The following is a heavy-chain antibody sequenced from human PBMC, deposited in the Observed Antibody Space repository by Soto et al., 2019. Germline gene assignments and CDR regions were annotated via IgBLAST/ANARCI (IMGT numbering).Heavy chain of an antibody. CDR2: IIPIFGTA. J-gene: IGHJ6*02. D-gene: IGHD3-3*01. CDR1: GGTFSSYA. Sequence: GASVKVSCKASGGTFSSYAISWVRQAPGQGLEWMGGIIPIFGTANYAQKFQGRVTITADESTSTAYMELSSLRSEDTAVYYCARITIFGVVIPTYGMDVWGQGTTVTVSS. CDR3: ARITIFGVVIPTYGMDV. V-gene: IGHV1-69*13.